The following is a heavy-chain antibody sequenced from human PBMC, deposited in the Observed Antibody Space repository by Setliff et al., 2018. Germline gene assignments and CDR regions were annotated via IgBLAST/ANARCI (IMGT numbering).Heavy chain of an antibody. CDR3: AKRGDSSSWLEY. CDR2: INRNGGSNK. CDR1: GFTFDDYV. V-gene: IGHV3-23*01. D-gene: IGHD6-13*01. Sequence: GGSLRLSCAASGFTFDDYVMSWVRQAPGKGLEWVSDINRNGGSNKYYADSVKGRFTISRDDSKKTLYLQMNSLRAEDTAVYYCAKRGDSSSWLEYWGQGTLVTVSS. J-gene: IGHJ4*02.